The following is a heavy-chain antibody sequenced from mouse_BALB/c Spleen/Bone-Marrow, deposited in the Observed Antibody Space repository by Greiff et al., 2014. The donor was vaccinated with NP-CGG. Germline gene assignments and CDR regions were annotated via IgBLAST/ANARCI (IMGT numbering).Heavy chain of an antibody. D-gene: IGHD1-1*01. J-gene: IGHJ4*01. V-gene: IGHV1-82*01. CDR1: GYAFSNSW. CDR3: ARSAYYGTNYGAMDY. CDR2: IYPGDGDT. Sequence: QVQLQQPGPELVKPGASVKISCKASGYAFSNSWMNWVKQRPGQGLEWIGRIYPGDGDTNYNGEFKGKATLTADKSSSTAYMQLSSLTSVDSAVYFCARSAYYGTNYGAMDYWGQGTSVTVSS.